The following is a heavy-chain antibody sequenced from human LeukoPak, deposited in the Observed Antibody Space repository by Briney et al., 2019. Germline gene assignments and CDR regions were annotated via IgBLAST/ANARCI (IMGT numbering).Heavy chain of an antibody. CDR3: ARSHQAEKKWELEGYYFDY. CDR1: GFTFSSYW. CDR2: IKQDGSEK. J-gene: IGHJ4*02. D-gene: IGHD1-26*01. V-gene: IGHV3-7*01. Sequence: GGSLRLSCAASGFTFSSYWMSWVRQAPGKGLEWVANIKQDGSEKYYVDSVKGRFTISRDNAKNSLYLQMNSLRAEDTAVYYCARSHQAEKKWELEGYYFDYWGQGTLVTVSS.